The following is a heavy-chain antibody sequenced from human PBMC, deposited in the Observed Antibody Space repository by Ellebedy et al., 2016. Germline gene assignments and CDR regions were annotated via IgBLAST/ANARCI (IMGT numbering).Heavy chain of an antibody. V-gene: IGHV1-18*01. D-gene: IGHD3-10*01. J-gene: IGHJ6*02. CDR1: GYTFTSYG. CDR3: AREFSALWFGESLSGMDV. CDR2: ISAYNGNT. Sequence: ASVKVSCKASGYTFTSYGISWVRQAPGQGLEWMGWISAYNGNTNYARKLQGRVTMTTDTSTSTAYMELRSLRSDDTAVYYCAREFSALWFGESLSGMDVWGQGTTVTVSS.